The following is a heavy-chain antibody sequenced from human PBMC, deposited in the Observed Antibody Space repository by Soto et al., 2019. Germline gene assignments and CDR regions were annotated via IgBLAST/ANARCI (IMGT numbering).Heavy chain of an antibody. J-gene: IGHJ6*02. CDR1: GYTFTGYY. CDR2: INPNSGGT. Sequence: ASVKVSCKASGYTFTGYYTHWVRQAPGQGLEWMGWINPNSGGTNYAQKFQGWVTMTRDTSISTAYMELSRLRSDDTAVYYCARFVWGSYRTYYYGMDVWGQGTTVTVSS. V-gene: IGHV1-2*04. D-gene: IGHD3-16*02. CDR3: ARFVWGSYRTYYYGMDV.